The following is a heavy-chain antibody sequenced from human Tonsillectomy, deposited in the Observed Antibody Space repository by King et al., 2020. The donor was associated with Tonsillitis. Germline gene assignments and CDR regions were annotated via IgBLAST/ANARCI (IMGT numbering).Heavy chain of an antibody. D-gene: IGHD3-9*01. Sequence: QVQLVESGGGVVQPGRSLRLSCAASGFTFSNYGMHWVRQAPGKGLEWVAVISYDGSNKDYADSVKGRFTISRDNSKNTLFLQMNNLRDEDTAVYYCANPSKGRYFDWLSLDYWGQGTLVTVSS. CDR2: ISYDGSNK. CDR3: ANPSKGRYFDWLSLDY. J-gene: IGHJ4*02. CDR1: GFTFSNYG. V-gene: IGHV3-30*18.